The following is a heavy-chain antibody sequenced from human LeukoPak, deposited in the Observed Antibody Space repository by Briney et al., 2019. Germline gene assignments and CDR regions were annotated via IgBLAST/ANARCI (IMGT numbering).Heavy chain of an antibody. J-gene: IGHJ2*01. CDR2: IHHSGST. Sequence: SETLSLTCTVSGVSISCSSYYWSWIRQPPGKGLEWIGEIHHSGSTNYNPSLKSRVTISVDTSKNQFSLKLSSVTAADTAVYYCARGPRAHSSSWTRRYFDLWGRGTLATVSS. V-gene: IGHV4-39*07. D-gene: IGHD6-13*01. CDR1: GVSISCSSYY. CDR3: ARGPRAHSSSWTRRYFDL.